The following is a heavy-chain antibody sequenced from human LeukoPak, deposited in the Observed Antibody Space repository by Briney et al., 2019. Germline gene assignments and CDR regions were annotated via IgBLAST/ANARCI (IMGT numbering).Heavy chain of an antibody. CDR2: INPNSGGT. V-gene: IGHV1-2*02. D-gene: IGHD1-26*01. J-gene: IGHJ4*02. Sequence: ASVTVSCKASGYTFTGYYMHWVRQAPGQGLEWMGWINPNSGGTNYAQKFQGRVTMTRDTSISTVYMELSRLRSDDTAVYYCARDGYLYDSGSYPDYWGQGTLVTVSS. CDR1: GYTFTGYY. CDR3: ARDGYLYDSGSYPDY.